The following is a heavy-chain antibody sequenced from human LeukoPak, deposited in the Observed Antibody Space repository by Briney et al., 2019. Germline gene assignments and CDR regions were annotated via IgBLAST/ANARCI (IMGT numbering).Heavy chain of an antibody. J-gene: IGHJ4*02. CDR3: AKDGATIFGVVIIPYGIIDY. V-gene: IGHV3-23*01. D-gene: IGHD3-3*01. CDR2: ISGSGGST. CDR1: GFTFSSYA. Sequence: GGSLRLSCAASGFTFSSYAMSWVRQAPGKGLEWVSAISGSGGSTYYADSVKGRFTISRDNSKNTLYLQMNSLRAEDTAVYYCAKDGATIFGVVIIPYGIIDYWGQGTLVTVSS.